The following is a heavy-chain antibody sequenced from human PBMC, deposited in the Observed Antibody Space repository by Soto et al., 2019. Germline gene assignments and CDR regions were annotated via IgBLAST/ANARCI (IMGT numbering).Heavy chain of an antibody. CDR3: ARGPYYDSVWSSYRPYFDY. V-gene: IGHV4-30-2*01. CDR1: AGSISSGGYS. CDR2: IYQSGTT. J-gene: IGHJ4*02. Sequence: SQRRSPTWALGAGSISSGGYSCSWTRHRPGKGREGIGYIYQSGTTCDSPSLKNRVTRSVNRSKHQCSMKLCSVTAADTAVYSCARGPYYDSVWSSYRPYFDYWGQGTPVTVSS. D-gene: IGHD3-16*02.